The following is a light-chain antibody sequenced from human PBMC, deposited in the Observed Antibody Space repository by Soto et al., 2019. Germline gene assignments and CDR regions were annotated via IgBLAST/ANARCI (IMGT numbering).Light chain of an antibody. CDR1: QTISSW. V-gene: IGKV1-5*03. Sequence: DIQMTQSPSTLSGSVGDRVTITCRASQTISSWLAWYQQKPGKAPKLLIYKASTLKSGVPSRFSGSGSGTEFTLTIRSLEPEDFAIYYCQQRRNWPVTFGGGTKVDIK. J-gene: IGKJ4*01. CDR2: KAS. CDR3: QQRRNWPVT.